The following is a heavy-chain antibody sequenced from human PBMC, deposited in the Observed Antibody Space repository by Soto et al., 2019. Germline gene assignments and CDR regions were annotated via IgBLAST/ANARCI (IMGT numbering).Heavy chain of an antibody. CDR3: ASFTYYYGSGSRPSHYYGMDV. V-gene: IGHV1-46*01. J-gene: IGHJ6*02. D-gene: IGHD3-10*01. CDR1: GYTFTSYY. CDR2: ITPSRGST. Sequence: ASVKVSCKASGYTFTSYYMHWVRQAPGQGLEWMGIITPSRGSTSYAQKFQGRVTMTRDTSTSTVYMELSSLRYEDTAVYYCASFTYYYGSGSRPSHYYGMDVWGQGTTVTVSS.